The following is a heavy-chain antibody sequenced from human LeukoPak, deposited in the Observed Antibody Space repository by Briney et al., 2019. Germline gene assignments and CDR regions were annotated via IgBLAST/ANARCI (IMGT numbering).Heavy chain of an antibody. J-gene: IGHJ6*03. CDR2: ISSTGGTT. V-gene: IGHV3-23*01. CDR3: AKVSGPYLYYYYYMDV. CDR1: GITFSSYG. Sequence: GGSLRLSCAASGITFSSYGMSWVRQAPGKGLEWVSSISSTGGTTYYADSVKGRFTISRDNSKNTLYLQMNSLRAEDTAVYYCAKVSGPYLYYYYYMDVWGKGTTVTISS. D-gene: IGHD2-2*02.